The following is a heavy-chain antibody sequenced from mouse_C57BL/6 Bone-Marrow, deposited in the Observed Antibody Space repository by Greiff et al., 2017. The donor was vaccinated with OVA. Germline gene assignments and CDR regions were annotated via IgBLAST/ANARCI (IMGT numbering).Heavy chain of an antibody. D-gene: IGHD1-1*01. J-gene: IGHJ2*01. CDR2: IDPSDSYT. Sequence: QVQLQQPGAELVRPGTSVKLSCKASGYTFTSYWMHWVKQRPGQGLEWIGVIDPSDSYTNYNQKFKGKATLTVDTSSSTAYMQLSSLTSEDSAVYYCAREDCGSSFDYWGQGTTLTVSS. V-gene: IGHV1-59*01. CDR1: GYTFTSYW. CDR3: AREDCGSSFDY.